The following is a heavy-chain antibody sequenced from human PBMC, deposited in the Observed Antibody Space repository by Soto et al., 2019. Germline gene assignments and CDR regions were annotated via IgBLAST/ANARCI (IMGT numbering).Heavy chain of an antibody. CDR2: IYYTGNT. V-gene: IGHV4-59*01. Sequence: SETLSLTCTISGGSISSYYWSWFRQPPGKGLEWIGYIYYTGNTNYNSSLESRLTISLDTSTNQFSLKLSSVTAADTAVYYCARNGDTALVVDYWGQGTLVTVS. CDR1: GGSISSYY. D-gene: IGHD5-18*01. J-gene: IGHJ4*02. CDR3: ARNGDTALVVDY.